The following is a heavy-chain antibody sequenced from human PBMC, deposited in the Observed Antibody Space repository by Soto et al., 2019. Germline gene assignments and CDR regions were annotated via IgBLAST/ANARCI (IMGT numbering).Heavy chain of an antibody. CDR1: GFTFSSYG. D-gene: IGHD5-12*01. CDR3: AREGSDYDKSISLQH. V-gene: IGHV3-33*01. CDR2: IWYDGSNK. J-gene: IGHJ1*01. Sequence: GGSLRLSCAASGFTFSSYGMHWVRQAPGKGLEWVAVIWYDGSNKYYADSVKGRFTISRDNSKNTPYLQMNSLRAEDTAVYYCAREGSDYDKSISLQHWGQGTLVTVSS.